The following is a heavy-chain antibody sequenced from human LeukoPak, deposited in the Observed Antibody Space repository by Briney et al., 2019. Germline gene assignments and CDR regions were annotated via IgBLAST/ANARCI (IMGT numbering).Heavy chain of an antibody. CDR3: AKRASGSGTSLYYFDY. CDR2: ISNSGGST. Sequence: GGSLRLSCAASGFTFSSYAMSWIRQAPGKGLEWVSVISNSGGSTFYADSVKGRFTISRDNSKNTLYLQMTSLRAEDTAVYYCAKRASGSGTSLYYFDYWGQGTLVTVSS. V-gene: IGHV3-23*01. J-gene: IGHJ4*02. CDR1: GFTFSSYA. D-gene: IGHD3-10*01.